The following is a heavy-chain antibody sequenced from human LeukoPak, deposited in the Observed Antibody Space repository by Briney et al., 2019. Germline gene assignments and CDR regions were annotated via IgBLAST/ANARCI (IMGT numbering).Heavy chain of an antibody. Sequence: GGTLRLSCAASGFTFSSYAMSWVRQAPGKGLEWVSIISGSGGSTYYADSVKGRFTISRDNSKNTLYLQMNSLRAEDTAVYYCAKDQLSGYGGNWGEFDYWGQGTLVTVSS. J-gene: IGHJ4*02. CDR2: ISGSGGST. CDR3: AKDQLSGYGGNWGEFDY. V-gene: IGHV3-23*01. D-gene: IGHD7-27*01. CDR1: GFTFSSYA.